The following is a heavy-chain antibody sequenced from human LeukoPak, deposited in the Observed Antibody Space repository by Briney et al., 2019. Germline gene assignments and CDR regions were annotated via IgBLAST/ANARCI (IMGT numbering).Heavy chain of an antibody. CDR1: GFTFSSYA. V-gene: IGHV3-23*01. CDR3: AKKEGPDRPRFEY. J-gene: IGHJ4*02. Sequence: GGSLRLSCAASGFTFSSYAMSWVRQAPGKWLEWVPAITGSGNRSYYADSVKGRFTMSRDNSKNTQYLQMNSLRAEDTAVYYCAKKEGPDRPRFEYWGQGTLVTVSS. CDR2: ITGSGNRS.